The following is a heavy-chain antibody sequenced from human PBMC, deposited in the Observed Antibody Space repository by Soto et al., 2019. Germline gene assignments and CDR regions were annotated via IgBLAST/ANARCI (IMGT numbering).Heavy chain of an antibody. J-gene: IGHJ4*01. CDR1: GDSISSGGYY. V-gene: IGHV4-31*03. CDR3: VRDRDLYRDMFHADL. D-gene: IGHD3-10*02. CDR2: IYYSGST. Sequence: PSETLSLICTVSGDSISSGGYYWSWIRQHPGKGLEWIGYIYYSGSTYYNPSLKSRVIISVDTSKNQFSLKLSSVTAADSAVYFCVRDRDLYRDMFHADLWGQGTLVTVSS.